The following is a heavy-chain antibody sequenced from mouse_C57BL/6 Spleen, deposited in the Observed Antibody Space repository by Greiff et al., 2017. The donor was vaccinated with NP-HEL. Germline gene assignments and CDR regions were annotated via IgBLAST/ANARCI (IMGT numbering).Heavy chain of an antibody. D-gene: IGHD2-3*01. Sequence: VHLVESGPGLVQPSQSLSITCTVSGFSLTSYGVHWVRQSPGKGLEWLGVIWSGGSTDYNAAFISRLSISKDNSTIQVFFKMNSLQADDTAIYYCAGDGYYASWFAYWGQGTLVTVSA. CDR1: GFSLTSYG. J-gene: IGHJ3*01. CDR2: IWSGGST. CDR3: AGDGYYASWFAY. V-gene: IGHV2-2*01.